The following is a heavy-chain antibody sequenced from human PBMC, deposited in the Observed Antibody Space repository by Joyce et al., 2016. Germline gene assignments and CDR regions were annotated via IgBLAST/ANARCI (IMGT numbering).Heavy chain of an antibody. D-gene: IGHD1-1*01. CDR1: GFPFSTYW. V-gene: IGHV3-74*01. CDR3: ARELITTYYYYGMDV. CDR2: LNSGGSST. J-gene: IGHJ6*02. Sequence: VQLVESGGGLVQPGGSLRLSCAASGFPFSTYWMHWVRQVPGQGLVWGSRLNSGGSSTAYADSVKGRFTISRDNAKKTVYLQMSSLRAEDTAVYYCARELITTYYYYGMDVWGQGTTVTVSS.